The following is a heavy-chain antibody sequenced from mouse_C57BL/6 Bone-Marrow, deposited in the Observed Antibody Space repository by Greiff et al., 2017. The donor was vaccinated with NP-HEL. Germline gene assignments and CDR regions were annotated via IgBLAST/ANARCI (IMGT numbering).Heavy chain of an antibody. D-gene: IGHD1-1*01. CDR3: ARHHYYGSSYVDYYAMDY. CDR1: GFTFSSYG. CDR2: ISSGGSYT. J-gene: IGHJ4*01. Sequence: EVQVVESGGDLVKPGGSLKLSCAASGFTFSSYGMSWVRQTPDKRLEWVATISSGGSYTYYPDSVKGRFTISRDNAKNTLYLQMSSLKSEDTAMYYCARHHYYGSSYVDYYAMDYWGQGTSVTVSS. V-gene: IGHV5-6*01.